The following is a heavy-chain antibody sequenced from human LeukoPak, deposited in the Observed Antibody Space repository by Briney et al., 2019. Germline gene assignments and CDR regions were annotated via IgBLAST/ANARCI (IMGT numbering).Heavy chain of an antibody. Sequence: GGSLRLSCTASGFTISDNYMSWVRQAQGKGLEWVSVMYSGGLTYYLASVKGRFSTSRDNAKNTLFLQMNSLRVEDTAVYYCARELGSTRSFDYWGQGTLVTVSS. D-gene: IGHD1-26*01. CDR1: GFTISDNY. V-gene: IGHV3-53*01. CDR2: MYSGGLT. J-gene: IGHJ4*02. CDR3: ARELGSTRSFDY.